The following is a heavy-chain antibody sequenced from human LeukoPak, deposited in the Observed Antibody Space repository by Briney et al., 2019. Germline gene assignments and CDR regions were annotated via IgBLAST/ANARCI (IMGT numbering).Heavy chain of an antibody. V-gene: IGHV3-7*01. CDR3: ARGGSWSGEN. D-gene: IGHD2-8*02. Sequence: GGSLRLSCVASGFTFSSYWMNWVRQAPGKGLEWVAIIKPDGSEKFYADSVRDRFTISRDNAKNSLYLQMNSLRADDTAVYYCARGGSWSGENGGQGPLVTVSS. J-gene: IGHJ4*02. CDR1: GFTFSSYW. CDR2: IKPDGSEK.